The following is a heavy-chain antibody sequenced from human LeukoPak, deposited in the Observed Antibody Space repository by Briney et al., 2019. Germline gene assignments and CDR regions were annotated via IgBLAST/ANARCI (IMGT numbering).Heavy chain of an antibody. CDR1: GGSISSGSYY. J-gene: IGHJ3*02. CDR2: IYTCGST. Sequence: SETLSLTCTVSGGSISSGSYYWSWIRQPAGKGLEWIGRIYTCGSTNYNPSLKSRVTISVDTSKNQFSLKLSSVTAADTAVYYCARGKDYDILTGYYDAFDIWGQGTMVTVSS. V-gene: IGHV4-61*02. D-gene: IGHD3-9*01. CDR3: ARGKDYDILTGYYDAFDI.